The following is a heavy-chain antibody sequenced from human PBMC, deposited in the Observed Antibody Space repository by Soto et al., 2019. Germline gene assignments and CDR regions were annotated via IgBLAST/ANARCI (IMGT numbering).Heavy chain of an antibody. CDR2: INHSGSP. J-gene: IGHJ1*01. CDR1: GGSFSGFY. D-gene: IGHD4-17*01. V-gene: IGHV4-34*01. Sequence: QVQLQQWGAGLLKPSETLSLTCAVYGGSFSGFYWSWIRQPPGKGLEWIGEINHSGSPNYNPSLKSRVTISIDTSKNQVSLKLSSLTAADTAVYYCARGVGYGHKIEYLQHWGQGTLVTVSS. CDR3: ARGVGYGHKIEYLQH.